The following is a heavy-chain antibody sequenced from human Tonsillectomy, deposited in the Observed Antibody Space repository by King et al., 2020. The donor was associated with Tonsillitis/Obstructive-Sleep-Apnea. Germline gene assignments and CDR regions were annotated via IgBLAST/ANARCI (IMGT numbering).Heavy chain of an antibody. J-gene: IGHJ4*02. V-gene: IGHV4-31*03. Sequence: QLQESGPGLVKPAQNLSLTCTVSGGSISSAGYYWSWIRQYPGKGLGWIGYMFSSGSTYYNPSPKSRVTISVDTSKNQFSLILNSMTAADTAVYYCARGKYQLPLARYWGRGTLVTVSS. D-gene: IGHD2-2*01. CDR3: ARGKYQLPLARY. CDR2: MFSSGST. CDR1: GGSISSAGYY.